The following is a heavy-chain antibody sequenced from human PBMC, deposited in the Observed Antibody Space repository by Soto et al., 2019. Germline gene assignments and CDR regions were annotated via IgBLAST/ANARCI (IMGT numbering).Heavy chain of an antibody. J-gene: IGHJ4*02. CDR3: ARGGAYKIDY. D-gene: IGHD1-20*01. Sequence: EVQLVESGGGLVQPGGSLRLSCAASGFTLSSYSMNWVRQAPGKGLEWVLYISSSSSTIYYADSVKGRFTISRDNAKNALWLQMNSLRDEDTAAYYCARGGAYKIDYWGQGTLVTVSS. V-gene: IGHV3-48*02. CDR1: GFTLSSYS. CDR2: ISSSSSTI.